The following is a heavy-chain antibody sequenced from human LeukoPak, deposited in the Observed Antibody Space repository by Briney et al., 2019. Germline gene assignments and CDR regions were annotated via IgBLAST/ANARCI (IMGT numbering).Heavy chain of an antibody. CDR3: ARVNDGDAAYAFDI. CDR2: INHSGST. Sequence: SETLSLTCAVYGGSFSGYYWSWISQPPGKGLEWIGEINHSGSTNYNPSLKSRVTISVDTSKNQFSLKLSSVTAADTAVYYCARVNDGDAAYAFDIWGQGTMVTVSS. CDR1: GGSFSGYY. V-gene: IGHV4-34*01. J-gene: IGHJ3*02. D-gene: IGHD1-1*01.